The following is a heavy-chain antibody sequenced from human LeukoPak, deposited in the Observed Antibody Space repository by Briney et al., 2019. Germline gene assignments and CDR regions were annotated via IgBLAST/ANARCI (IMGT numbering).Heavy chain of an antibody. D-gene: IGHD3-22*01. Sequence: ASVKVSCEASGYTFTSYDINWVRQATGQGLEWMGWMNPNSGNTGYAQKFQGRVTMTRNTSISTAYMELSSLRSEDTAVYYCARGQYDSSGYLYWGQGTLVTVSS. CDR3: ARGQYDSSGYLY. CDR1: GYTFTSYD. V-gene: IGHV1-8*01. CDR2: MNPNSGNT. J-gene: IGHJ4*02.